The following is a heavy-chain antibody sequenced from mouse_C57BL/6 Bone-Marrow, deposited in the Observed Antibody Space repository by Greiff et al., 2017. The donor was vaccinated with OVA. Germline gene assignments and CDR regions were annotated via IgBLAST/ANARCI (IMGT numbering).Heavy chain of an antibody. V-gene: IGHV5-16*01. CDR3: ARGNYYGSSYAMDY. D-gene: IGHD1-1*01. J-gene: IGHJ4*01. CDR1: GFTFSDYY. Sequence: EVQRVESEGGLVQPGSSMKLSCTASGFTFSDYYMAWVRQVPEKGLEWVANINYDGSSTYYLDSLKSRFIISRDNAKNILYLQMSSLKSEDTATYYCARGNYYGSSYAMDYWGQGTSVTVSS. CDR2: INYDGSST.